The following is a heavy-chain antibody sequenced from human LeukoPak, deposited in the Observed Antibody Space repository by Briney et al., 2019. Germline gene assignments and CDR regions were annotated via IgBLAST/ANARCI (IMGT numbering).Heavy chain of an antibody. CDR3: ASGYRLVGAT. Sequence: PGGSLRLSCAASGFTFSSFAMRWVRQAPGKGLEWVSGISNSGGATYYADSVKGRFTISRDNSKNTLYLQMSSLRAEDTAVYYCASGYRLVGATWGQGTMVTVSS. V-gene: IGHV3-23*01. D-gene: IGHD1-26*01. J-gene: IGHJ3*01. CDR2: ISNSGGAT. CDR1: GFTFSSFA.